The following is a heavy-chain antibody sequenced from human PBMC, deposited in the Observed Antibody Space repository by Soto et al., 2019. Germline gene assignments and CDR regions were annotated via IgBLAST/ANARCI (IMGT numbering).Heavy chain of an antibody. D-gene: IGHD5-12*01. J-gene: IGHJ6*02. Sequence: SETLSLTCAVSGGSISSSNWWSWVRQPPGKGLEWIGEIYHSGSTNYNPSLKSRVTISVDKSKNQFSLKLSSVTAADTAVYYCARVRWLYAKNYYGMDVWGQGTTVTVSS. V-gene: IGHV4-4*02. CDR1: GGSISSSNW. CDR2: IYHSGST. CDR3: ARVRWLYAKNYYGMDV.